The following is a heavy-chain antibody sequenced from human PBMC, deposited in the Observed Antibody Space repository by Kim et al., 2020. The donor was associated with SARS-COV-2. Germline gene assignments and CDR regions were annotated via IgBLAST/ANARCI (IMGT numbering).Heavy chain of an antibody. J-gene: IGHJ5*02. CDR3: AREAGQWLALRGWFVP. V-gene: IGHV3-33*01. CDR2: IWYDGSNK. Sequence: GGSLRLSCAASGFTFSSYGMHWVRQAPGKGLEWVAVIWYDGSNKYYADSVKGRFTISRDNSKNTLYLQMNSLRAEDTAVYYCAREAGQWLALRGWFVPWGQGTLVTVSS. D-gene: IGHD6-19*01. CDR1: GFTFSSYG.